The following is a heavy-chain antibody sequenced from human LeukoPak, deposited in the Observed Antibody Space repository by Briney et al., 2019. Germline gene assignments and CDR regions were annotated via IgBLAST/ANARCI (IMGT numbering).Heavy chain of an antibody. Sequence: GGSLRLSCAASGFTFSSYGMHWVRQAPGKGLEWVAVISYDGSNKYYADSVKGRFTISRDNSKNTLYLQMNSLRAEDTAVYYCARERRSTGGAFDIWGQGTMVTVSS. CDR3: ARERRSTGGAFDI. J-gene: IGHJ3*02. CDR1: GFTFSSYG. CDR2: ISYDGSNK. D-gene: IGHD1-1*01. V-gene: IGHV3-30*03.